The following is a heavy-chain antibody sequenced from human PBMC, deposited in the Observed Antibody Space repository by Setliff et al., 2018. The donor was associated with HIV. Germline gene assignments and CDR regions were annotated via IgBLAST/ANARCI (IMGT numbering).Heavy chain of an antibody. CDR2: INPNSGGT. Sequence: ASVKVSCKASGYTFTGYYMHWVRQAPGQGLELMGWINPNSGGTNYAQKFQGRVTMTRDTSISKAYMELSRLRSDDTAVYYCARGDSGYDFGRDNFDYWGQGTLVTVSS. J-gene: IGHJ4*02. CDR1: GYTFTGYY. V-gene: IGHV1-2*02. D-gene: IGHD5-12*01. CDR3: ARGDSGYDFGRDNFDY.